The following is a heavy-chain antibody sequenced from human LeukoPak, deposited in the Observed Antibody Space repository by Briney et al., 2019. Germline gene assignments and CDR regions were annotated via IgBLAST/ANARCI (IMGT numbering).Heavy chain of an antibody. CDR3: ARTPTTVTTGPSNWFDP. Sequence: SETLSLTCTVSGGSISSYYWSWIRQPPGKGLEWIGYIYYSGSTNYNPSLKSRVTISVDTSKNQFSLKLSSVTAADTAVYYCARTPTTVTTGPSNWFDPWGQGTLVTVSS. CDR2: IYYSGST. J-gene: IGHJ5*02. CDR1: GGSISSYY. V-gene: IGHV4-59*08. D-gene: IGHD4-17*01.